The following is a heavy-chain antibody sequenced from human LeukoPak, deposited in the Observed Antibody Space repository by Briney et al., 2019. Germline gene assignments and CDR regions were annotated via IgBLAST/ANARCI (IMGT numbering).Heavy chain of an antibody. CDR2: INYSGTT. CDR3: ARDRGSAGGFDY. CDR1: GGSISPYY. D-gene: IGHD2-15*01. Sequence: SETLSLTCSVSGGSISPYYWSWIRQPPGKGLERIGYINYSGTTNYNPSLKSRVTISVDTSKNQFSLRLSSVTPADTAVYYCARDRGSAGGFDYWGQGTLVTVSS. V-gene: IGHV4-59*01. J-gene: IGHJ4*02.